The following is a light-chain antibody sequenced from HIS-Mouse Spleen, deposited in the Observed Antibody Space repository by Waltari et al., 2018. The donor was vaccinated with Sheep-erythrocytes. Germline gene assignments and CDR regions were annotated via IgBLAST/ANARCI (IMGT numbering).Light chain of an antibody. CDR2: EGS. CDR3: CSYAGSSTFHVV. Sequence: QSALTQPASVSGSPGQSITISCTGTSSDVGSYHLVPWYQQHPGKAPKLMIYEGSKRPSGVSNRFSGSKSGNTASLTISGLQAEDEADYYCCSYAGSSTFHVVFGGGTKLTVL. V-gene: IGLV2-23*03. CDR1: SSDVGSYHL. J-gene: IGLJ2*01.